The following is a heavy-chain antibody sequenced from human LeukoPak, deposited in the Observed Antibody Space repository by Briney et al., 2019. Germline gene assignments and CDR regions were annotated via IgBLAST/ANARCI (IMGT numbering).Heavy chain of an antibody. Sequence: GGSLRLSCAASGFIFSSSGMHWVRQAPGKGLEWVAFIRYDGSNKYYADSVKGRFTISRDNSKNTLYLQMNSLKAEDTAVYYCAKDRIGNSYFDYWGQGTLVTVSS. CDR3: AKDRIGNSYFDY. CDR1: GFIFSSSG. J-gene: IGHJ4*02. CDR2: IRYDGSNK. V-gene: IGHV3-30*02. D-gene: IGHD1-1*01.